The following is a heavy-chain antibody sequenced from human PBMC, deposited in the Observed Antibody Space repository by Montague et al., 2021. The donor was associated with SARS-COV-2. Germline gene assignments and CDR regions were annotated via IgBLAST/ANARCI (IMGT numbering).Heavy chain of an antibody. CDR1: GASMKSYY. D-gene: IGHD2-21*01. V-gene: IGHV4-59*01. Sequence: SETLSLTCSVSGASMKSYYWTWVRQSPGKGLQWIGHTYYSGSTSXXPSLQSGLTMTVDTSKNQFTLRLMSVTAADSAVYYCARVEGMIGGIAHFDYWGQGLPVTVSS. CDR2: TYYSGST. CDR3: ARVEGMIGGIAHFDY. J-gene: IGHJ4*02.